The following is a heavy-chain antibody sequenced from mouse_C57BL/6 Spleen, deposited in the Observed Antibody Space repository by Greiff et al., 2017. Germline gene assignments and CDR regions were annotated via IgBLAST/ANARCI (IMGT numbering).Heavy chain of an antibody. CDR3: TRRGLYETWVAY. CDR1: GYTFTDYE. D-gene: IGHD2-12*01. Sequence: QVHVKQSGAELVRPGASVTLSCKASGYTFTDYEMHWVKQTPVQGLEWIGAIDPETGGTVSNQKFKGKAILTADKSSSTAYMELRSLTSEVSAVYYWTRRGLYETWVAYWGQGTLVTVSA. V-gene: IGHV1-15*01. CDR2: IDPETGGT. J-gene: IGHJ3*01.